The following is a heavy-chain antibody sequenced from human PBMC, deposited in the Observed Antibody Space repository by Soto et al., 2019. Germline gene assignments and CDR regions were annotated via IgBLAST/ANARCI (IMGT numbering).Heavy chain of an antibody. V-gene: IGHV3-73*01. CDR2: IRSKANSYAT. CDR1: GFTFSGSA. Sequence: GGSLRLSCAASGFTFSGSAMHWVRQASGKGLEWVGRIRSKANSYATAYAASVKGRFTISRDDSKNTAYLQMNSLKTEDTAVYYCTRWGGVVVPAAIGPLYYYYYMDVWGKGTTVTVSS. J-gene: IGHJ6*03. D-gene: IGHD2-2*01. CDR3: TRWGGVVVPAAIGPLYYYYYMDV.